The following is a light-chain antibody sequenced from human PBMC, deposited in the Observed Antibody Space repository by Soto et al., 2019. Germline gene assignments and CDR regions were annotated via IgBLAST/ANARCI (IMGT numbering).Light chain of an antibody. J-gene: IGKJ1*01. Sequence: EIVMTQSPAPLSASAGERATLSCRASQSVSGNLAWYQQKPGQAPRLLIYGASTMASGIPARFSGSGSGTEFTLTISSLQSEDFAVYYCQQNNNWLWTFGQGTNVDIK. CDR1: QSVSGN. CDR2: GAS. V-gene: IGKV3-15*01. CDR3: QQNNNWLWT.